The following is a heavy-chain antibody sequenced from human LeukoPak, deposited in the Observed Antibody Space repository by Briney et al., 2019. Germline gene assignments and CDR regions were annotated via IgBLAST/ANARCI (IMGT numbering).Heavy chain of an antibody. CDR2: IYYSGST. D-gene: IGHD1-26*01. CDR3: ARGYSGSYGRFDY. Sequence: SGTLSLTCTVSGGSISSYYWSWIRPPPGKGLEWIGYIYYSGSTSYNPSLKSRVTISVDTSKNQFSLKLSSVTAADTAVYYCARGYSGSYGRFDYWGQGTLVTVSS. J-gene: IGHJ4*02. CDR1: GGSISSYY. V-gene: IGHV4-59*01.